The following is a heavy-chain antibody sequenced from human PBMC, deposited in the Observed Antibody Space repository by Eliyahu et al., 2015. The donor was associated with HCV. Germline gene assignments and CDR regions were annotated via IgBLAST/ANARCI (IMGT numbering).Heavy chain of an antibody. Sequence: QVQLQXSGPGLVKPSETLSLICTVSGGSXVXYXWSWIRQPPGKGLEWIGYIHYSGSTHYNPSLKXRVTISIDTSKNQFSXNLTSVTTSDTAVYYCASGGGGIAVAGTGGWFDPWGQGTLVTVSS. CDR2: IHYSGST. CDR1: GGSXVXYX. D-gene: IGHD6-19*01. V-gene: IGHV4-59*01. CDR3: ASGGGGIAVAGTGGWFDP. J-gene: IGHJ5*02.